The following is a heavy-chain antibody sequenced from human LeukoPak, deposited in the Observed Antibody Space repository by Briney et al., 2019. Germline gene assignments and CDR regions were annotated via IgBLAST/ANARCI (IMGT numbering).Heavy chain of an antibody. CDR2: INPNSGGT. D-gene: IGHD6-19*01. J-gene: IGHJ4*02. V-gene: IGHV1-2*02. CDR3: AREADSSGWYKGPYFDY. Sequence: ASVKVPCKASGYTFTGYYMHWVRQAPGQGLEWMGWINPNSGGTNYAQKFQGRVTMTRDTSISTAYMELSRLRSDDTAVYYCAREADSSGWYKGPYFDYWGQGTLVTVSS. CDR1: GYTFTGYY.